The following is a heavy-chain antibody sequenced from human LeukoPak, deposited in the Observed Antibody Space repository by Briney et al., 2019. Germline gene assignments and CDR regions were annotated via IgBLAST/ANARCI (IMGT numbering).Heavy chain of an antibody. Sequence: ASVKVSCKASGYTFTSYGISWVRQAPGQGLEWMGWISAYNGNTNYAQKLQGRVTMTTDTSTSTAYMELSRLRSDDTAVYYCAGIWNYGAFDIWGQGTMVSVSS. J-gene: IGHJ3*02. V-gene: IGHV1-18*01. CDR3: AGIWNYGAFDI. D-gene: IGHD1-7*01. CDR1: GYTFTSYG. CDR2: ISAYNGNT.